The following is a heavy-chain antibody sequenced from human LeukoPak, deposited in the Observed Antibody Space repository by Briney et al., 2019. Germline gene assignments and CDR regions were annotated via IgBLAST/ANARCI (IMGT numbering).Heavy chain of an antibody. V-gene: IGHV4-4*02. CDR1: GGSISSSNW. Sequence: PSGTLSLTCAVSGGSISSSNWWSWVRQPPGKGLEWIGEIYHSGSTNYNPSLKSLVTISVDTSKNQFSLRLSSVTAADTAVYYCARERYDILTGYWDAFDIWGQGTMVTVSS. CDR3: ARERYDILTGYWDAFDI. D-gene: IGHD3-9*01. J-gene: IGHJ3*02. CDR2: IYHSGST.